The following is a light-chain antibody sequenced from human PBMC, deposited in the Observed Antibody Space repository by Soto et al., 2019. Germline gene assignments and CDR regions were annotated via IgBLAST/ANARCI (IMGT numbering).Light chain of an antibody. J-gene: IGLJ3*02. CDR3: TSYTTSSTHWV. Sequence: QSALTQPASVSGSPGQSITISCTGTSSDVGGYNYVSWYQQHPGKAPKLMIYEVSNRPSGVSNRFSGSKSGNTGSLTISGLQAEDEADYYCTSYTTSSTHWVFGGGTKVTVL. CDR2: EVS. V-gene: IGLV2-14*01. CDR1: SSDVGGYNY.